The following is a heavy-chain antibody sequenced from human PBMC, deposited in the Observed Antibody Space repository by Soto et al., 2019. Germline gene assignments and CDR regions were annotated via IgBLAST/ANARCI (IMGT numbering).Heavy chain of an antibody. Sequence: GGSLRLSCAASGFPFSDYYMNWIRQAPGKGLDWVSYISSSGDTIYYADSVKGRFTISRDNAKNSLYLQMNSLRAEDTAVYYCARGYRSSYFDYWGQGTLVTVSS. CDR2: ISSSGDTI. CDR3: ARGYRSSYFDY. D-gene: IGHD5-12*01. CDR1: GFPFSDYY. V-gene: IGHV3-11*01. J-gene: IGHJ4*02.